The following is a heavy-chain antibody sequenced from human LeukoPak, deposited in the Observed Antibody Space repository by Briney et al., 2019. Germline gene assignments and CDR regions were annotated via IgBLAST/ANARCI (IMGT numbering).Heavy chain of an antibody. V-gene: IGHV3-13*04. Sequence: GGSLRLSCAASGFTFSSYDMHWVRQATGKGLEWVSATGTAGDTYYPGSVKGRFTISRENAKNSLYLQMNSLRAGDTAVYYCAKAADYCPACFQHWGQGTLVTVSS. CDR2: TGTAGDT. J-gene: IGHJ1*01. D-gene: IGHD4/OR15-4a*01. CDR3: AKAADYCPACFQH. CDR1: GFTFSSYD.